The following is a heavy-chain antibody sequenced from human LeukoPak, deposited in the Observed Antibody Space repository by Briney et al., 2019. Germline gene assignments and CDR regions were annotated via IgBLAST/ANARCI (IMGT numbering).Heavy chain of an antibody. CDR3: ARVGQLWAHDY. V-gene: IGHV3-48*03. CDR1: GFTFSSYE. CDR2: ISSSGSTI. D-gene: IGHD5-18*01. J-gene: IGHJ4*02. Sequence: GGSLRLSCAASGFTFSSYEMNWVRQAPGKGLEWVSYISSSGSTIYYADSVKGRFTISIDNAKNSLYLQMNSLRAEDTAVYYCARVGQLWAHDYWGQGTLVTVSS.